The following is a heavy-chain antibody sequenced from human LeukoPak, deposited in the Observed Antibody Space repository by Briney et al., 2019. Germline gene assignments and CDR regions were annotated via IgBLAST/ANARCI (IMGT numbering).Heavy chain of an antibody. D-gene: IGHD1-26*01. J-gene: IGHJ5*02. V-gene: IGHV3-20*04. CDR2: INWNGGNT. CDR1: GFTFDDYG. CDR3: ARTSDGNWFDP. Sequence: PGGSLRLSCAASGFTFDDYGMSWVRQGPGKGLEWVSGINWNGGNTGYADSVKGRFTIFRDNAKNSLYLEMDSLRVEDTALYYWARTSDGNWFDPWGQGTLVTVSS.